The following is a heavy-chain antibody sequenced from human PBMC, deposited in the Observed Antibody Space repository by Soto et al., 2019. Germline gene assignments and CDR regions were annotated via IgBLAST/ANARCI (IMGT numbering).Heavy chain of an antibody. J-gene: IGHJ6*02. CDR3: AKISLLFGPVAGMNYYYYGMDV. CDR1: GYTFTSYG. D-gene: IGHD6-19*01. V-gene: IGHV1-18*01. Sequence: ASVKVSCKASGYTFTSYGISWVRQAPGQGLEWMGWISAYNGNTNYAQKLQGRVTMTTDTSTSTAYMELRSLRSDDTAVYYCAKISLLFGPVAGMNYYYYGMDVWGQGTTVTVSS. CDR2: ISAYNGNT.